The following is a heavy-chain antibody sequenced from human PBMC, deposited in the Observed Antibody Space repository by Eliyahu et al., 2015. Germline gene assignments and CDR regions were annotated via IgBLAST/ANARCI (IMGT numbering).Heavy chain of an antibody. V-gene: IGHV5-51*01. D-gene: IGHD3-3*01. Sequence: EVQLVQSGAEVKKPGESLKISCKGSGYSFSSYWIAWVRQMPGKGLDWMGIIYPGDSDTRYSPSFQGQVTISADKSISTAYLQWSSLKASDTAMYYCARASTADFSALDYWGQGTLVTVFS. CDR3: ARASTADFSALDY. CDR1: GYSFSSYW. J-gene: IGHJ4*02. CDR2: IYPGDSDT.